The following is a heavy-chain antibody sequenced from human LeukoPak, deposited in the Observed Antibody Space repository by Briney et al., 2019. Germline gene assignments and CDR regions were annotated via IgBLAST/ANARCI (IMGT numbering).Heavy chain of an antibody. CDR1: GGTFSSYA. CDR3: ARGTTVTPYYFDY. CDR2: IIPIFGTA. V-gene: IGHV1-69*01. J-gene: IGHJ4*02. Sequence: SVKVSCKASGGTFSSYAISWVRQAPGQGPEWMGGIIPIFGTANYAQKFQGRVTITADESTSTAYMELSSLRSEDTAVYYCARGTTVTPYYFDYWGQGTLVTVSS. D-gene: IGHD4-17*01.